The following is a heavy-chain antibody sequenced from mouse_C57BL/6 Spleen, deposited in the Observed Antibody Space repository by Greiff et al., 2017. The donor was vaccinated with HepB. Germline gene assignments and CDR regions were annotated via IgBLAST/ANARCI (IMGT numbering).Heavy chain of an antibody. CDR1: GYAFSSYW. D-gene: IGHD1-1*01. CDR3: ARAEGLTTVVRAMDY. Sequence: QVQLKESGAELVKPGASVKISCKASGYAFSSYWMNWVKQRPGKGLEWIGQVYPGDGDTNYNGKFKGKATLTADKSSSTAYMQLSSLTSEDSAVYFCARAEGLTTVVRAMDYWGQGTSVTVSS. V-gene: IGHV1-80*01. J-gene: IGHJ4*01. CDR2: VYPGDGDT.